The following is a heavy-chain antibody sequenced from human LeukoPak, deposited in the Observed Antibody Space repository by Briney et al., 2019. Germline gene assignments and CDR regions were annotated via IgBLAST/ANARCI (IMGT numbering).Heavy chain of an antibody. CDR1: GGSISSYY. J-gene: IGHJ4*02. CDR2: IYYSGST. CDR3: ARVGVYSSGWYYFDY. D-gene: IGHD6-19*01. V-gene: IGHV4-59*01. Sequence: KPSETLSLTCTVSGGSISSYYWSWIRQPPGKGLEWIGYIYYSGSTNYNPSLKGRVTISVDTSKNQFSLKLSSVTAADTAVYYCARVGVYSSGWYYFDYWGQGTLVTVSS.